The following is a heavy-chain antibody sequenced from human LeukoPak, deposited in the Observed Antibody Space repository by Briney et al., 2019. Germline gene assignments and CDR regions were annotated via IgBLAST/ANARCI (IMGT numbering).Heavy chain of an antibody. J-gene: IGHJ3*02. D-gene: IGHD6-6*01. CDR1: GFTFSSYA. CDR3: ARVLGSLRSSSGAFDI. V-gene: IGHV3-30-3*01. CDR2: ISYDGSNK. Sequence: PGRSLRLSCAASGFTFSSYAMHWVRQAPGKGLEWVAVISYDGSNKYYADSVKGRFTISRDNSKNTLYLQMNSLRAEDTAVYYCARVLGSLRSSSGAFDIWGQGTMVTVSS.